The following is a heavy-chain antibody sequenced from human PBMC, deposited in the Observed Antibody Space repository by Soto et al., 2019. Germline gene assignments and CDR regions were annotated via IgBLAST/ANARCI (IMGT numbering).Heavy chain of an antibody. CDR1: GGSFSGYY. V-gene: IGHV4-34*01. CDR2: INHSGST. CDR3: ASITVRSDYYYCMDV. Sequence: PSETLSLTCAVYGGSFSGYYWSWIRQPPGKGLEWIGEINHSGSTNYNPSLKSRVTISVDTSKNQFSLKLSSVTAADTAVYYCASITVRSDYYYCMDVWGQGTTVTVSS. J-gene: IGHJ6*02. D-gene: IGHD3-3*01.